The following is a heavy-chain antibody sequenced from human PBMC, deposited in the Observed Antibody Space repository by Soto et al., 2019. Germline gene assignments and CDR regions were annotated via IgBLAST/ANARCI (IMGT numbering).Heavy chain of an antibody. D-gene: IGHD5-12*01. Sequence: ASVKVSCKASGYTFTSYYMHWVRQAPGQGLEWMGIINPSGGSISYAQKFQGRVTMTRDTSTSTVYMELSSLRSEDTAVYYCARNIVATNFDYWGQGTLVTVSS. CDR2: INPSGGSI. V-gene: IGHV1-46*01. CDR1: GYTFTSYY. CDR3: ARNIVATNFDY. J-gene: IGHJ4*02.